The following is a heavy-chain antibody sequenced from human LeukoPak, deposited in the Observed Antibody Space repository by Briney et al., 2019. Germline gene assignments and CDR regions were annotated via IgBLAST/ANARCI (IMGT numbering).Heavy chain of an antibody. CDR3: ARVGVWVVISHYYYGMDV. D-gene: IGHD3-16*01. V-gene: IGHV3-66*01. CDR2: IYSGGST. J-gene: IGHJ6*02. CDR1: GFTVSSNY. Sequence: GGSLRLSCAASGFTVSSNYMSWVRQAPGKGPEWVSVIYSGGSTYYADSVKGRFTISRDNSKNTLYLQMNSLRAEDTAVYYCARVGVWVVISHYYYGMDVWGQGTTVTVSS.